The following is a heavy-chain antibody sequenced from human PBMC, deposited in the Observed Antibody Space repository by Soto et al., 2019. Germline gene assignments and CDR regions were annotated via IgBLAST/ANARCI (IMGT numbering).Heavy chain of an antibody. CDR2: ISSSGSTI. Sequence: QVQLVESGGGLVKPGGSLRLSCAASEFTFSDYYMNWIRQAPGKGLEWVSYISSSGSTIYYADSVKGRFTISRDNARNSLYLQMNNLRAEDTAVYYCARTHRDPYYYYYGMDVWGQGTTVTVSS. V-gene: IGHV3-11*01. J-gene: IGHJ6*02. CDR3: ARTHRDPYYYYYGMDV. CDR1: EFTFSDYY.